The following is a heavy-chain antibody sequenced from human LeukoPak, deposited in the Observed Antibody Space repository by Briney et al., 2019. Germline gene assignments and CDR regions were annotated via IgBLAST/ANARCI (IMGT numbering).Heavy chain of an antibody. D-gene: IGHD3-22*01. J-gene: IGHJ4*02. CDR2: ISGSGGST. Sequence: PGGSLRLSCAVSGFTFSSYAMSWVRQAPGKGLEWVSVISGSGGSTYYADSVKGRFTISRDNSKNTLYLQMNSLKSEDTAVYYCESDTSAQKDWGQGTLVTVSS. V-gene: IGHV3-23*01. CDR3: ESDTSAQKD. CDR1: GFTFSSYA.